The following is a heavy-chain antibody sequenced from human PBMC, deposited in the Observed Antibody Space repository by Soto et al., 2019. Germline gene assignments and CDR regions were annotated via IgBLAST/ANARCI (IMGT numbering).Heavy chain of an antibody. D-gene: IGHD6-13*01. CDR1: GGSISSGDYY. V-gene: IGHV4-30-4*01. CDR3: ARKGSSWYSYYYGMDV. J-gene: IGHJ6*02. CDR2: IYYSGST. Sequence: TLSLTCTVSGGSISSGDYYWSWIRQPPGKGLEWIGYIYYSGSTYYNPSLKSRVTISVDTSKNQFSLKLSSVTAADTAVYYCARKGSSWYSYYYGMDVWGQGTTVTVSS.